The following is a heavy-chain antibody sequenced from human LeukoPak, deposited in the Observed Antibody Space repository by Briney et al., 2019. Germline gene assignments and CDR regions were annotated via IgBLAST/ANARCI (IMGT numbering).Heavy chain of an antibody. CDR1: GYTFTSYY. CDR3: AMNTSSFNWFDP. Sequence: ASVKVSCKASGYTFTSYYMHWVRQAPGQGLEWMGIINPSGGSTSYAQKFQGRVTMTRDTSTSTVYMELSSLRSEDTAVYLCAMNTSSFNWFDPWGQGTLVTVSS. J-gene: IGHJ5*02. D-gene: IGHD2-2*01. V-gene: IGHV1-46*01. CDR2: INPSGGST.